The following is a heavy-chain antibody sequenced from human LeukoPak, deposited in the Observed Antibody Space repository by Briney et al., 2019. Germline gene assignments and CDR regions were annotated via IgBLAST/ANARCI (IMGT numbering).Heavy chain of an antibody. D-gene: IGHD3-22*01. Sequence: WASVKVSCKASGYTFTSYYMHWVRQAPGQGLEWMGIINPSGGSTSYAQKFQGRVTMTRDMSTSTVYMELSSLRPEDTAVYYCARSHYYDSSGYNIGDYWGQGTLVTVSS. CDR2: INPSGGST. CDR1: GYTFTSYY. J-gene: IGHJ4*02. CDR3: ARSHYYDSSGYNIGDY. V-gene: IGHV1-46*01.